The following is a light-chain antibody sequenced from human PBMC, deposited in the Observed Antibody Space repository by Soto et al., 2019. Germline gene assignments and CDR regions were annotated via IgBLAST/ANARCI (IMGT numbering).Light chain of an antibody. CDR1: SSDVGAYNY. CDR2: EVN. Sequence: QSALTQPASVSGSPGQSITISCTGTSSDVGAYNYVSWCQQHPGKAPKLMIYEVNNRPSGVSNRFSGSKSGNTTSLTISGLQADDEADYYCSSYTSSNTWVFGGGTKLTVL. J-gene: IGLJ3*02. CDR3: SSYTSSNTWV. V-gene: IGLV2-14*01.